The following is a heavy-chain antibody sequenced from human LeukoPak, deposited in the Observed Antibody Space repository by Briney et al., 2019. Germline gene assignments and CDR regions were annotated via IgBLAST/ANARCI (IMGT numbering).Heavy chain of an antibody. CDR1: GITFSGYS. V-gene: IGHV3-21*01. Sequence: PGGSLRLSCAASGITFSGYSMNWVRQAPGKGLEWVSSISGSGESIYYADSVKGRFTISRDNAKNSLYLQMNSLRAEDTAVYYCARDLYGDQKPFYYYYYMDVWEKGTTVTVSS. J-gene: IGHJ6*03. CDR2: ISGSGESI. D-gene: IGHD4-17*01. CDR3: ARDLYGDQKPFYYYYYMDV.